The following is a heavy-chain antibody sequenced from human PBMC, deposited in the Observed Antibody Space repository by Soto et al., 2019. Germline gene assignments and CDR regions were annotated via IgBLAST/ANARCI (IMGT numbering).Heavy chain of an antibody. CDR1: GGSISSYY. Sequence: PSETLSLTCTVSGGSISSYYWSWIRQPPGKGLEWIGYIYYSGSTNYNPSLKSRVTISVDTSKNQFSLKLSSVTAADTAVYYCARMKSFGVRSYDYWSQGTLVTVS. CDR3: ARMKSFGVRSYDY. J-gene: IGHJ4*02. V-gene: IGHV4-59*01. CDR2: IYYSGST. D-gene: IGHD3-3*01.